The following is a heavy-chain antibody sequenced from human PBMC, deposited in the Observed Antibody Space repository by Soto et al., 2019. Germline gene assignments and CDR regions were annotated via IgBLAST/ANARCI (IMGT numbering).Heavy chain of an antibody. Sequence: QVQLVESGGGVVQPGRSLRLSCAASGFSFSRYGMHWVRQAPGKGLEWVAVISYDGSKKYDADSVKSRFTISRDNSKNTLYLQMNNLRPEDTAVYYCVRDSMSGSYYFYYYGMDVWGLGTTVTVSS. V-gene: IGHV3-30*03. D-gene: IGHD1-26*01. CDR1: GFSFSRYG. CDR2: ISYDGSKK. CDR3: VRDSMSGSYYFYYYGMDV. J-gene: IGHJ6*02.